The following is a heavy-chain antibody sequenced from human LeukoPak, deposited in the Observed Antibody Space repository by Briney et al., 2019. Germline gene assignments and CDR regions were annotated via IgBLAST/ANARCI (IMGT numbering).Heavy chain of an antibody. CDR1: GGSISSSSYY. V-gene: IGHV4-39*01. Sequence: SETLSLTCTVSGGSISSSSYYWRWIRQRPGKGLEWIGSIYYSGSTYYNPSLKSRVTISVDTSKNQFSLKLSSVTAADRAVYYCARSAAYYDFWSGTSFDPWGQGTLVTVSS. D-gene: IGHD3-3*01. CDR2: IYYSGST. J-gene: IGHJ5*02. CDR3: ARSAAYYDFWSGTSFDP.